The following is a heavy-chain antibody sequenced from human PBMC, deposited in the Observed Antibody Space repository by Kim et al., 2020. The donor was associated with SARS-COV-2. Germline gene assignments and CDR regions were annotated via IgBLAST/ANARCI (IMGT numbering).Heavy chain of an antibody. CDR3: TRVPGTPLAFWDAFDN. D-gene: IGHD1-1*01. Sequence: GGSLRLSCAASGFTFSDSAIHWVRQASGKGLEWVGRIRSKANTYATAYTASVKGRFTISRDDSKNTAYLQMNSLKTEDTAVYFCTRVPGTPLAFWDAFDNW. V-gene: IGHV3-73*01. J-gene: IGHJ3*02. CDR1: GFTFSDSA. CDR2: IRSKANTYAT.